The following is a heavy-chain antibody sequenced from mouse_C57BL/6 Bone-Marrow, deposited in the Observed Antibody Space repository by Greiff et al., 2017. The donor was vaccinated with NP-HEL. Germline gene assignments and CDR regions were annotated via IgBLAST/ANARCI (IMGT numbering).Heavy chain of an antibody. D-gene: IGHD1-1*01. CDR2: IYPGSGST. J-gene: IGHJ4*01. CDR3: ARVTTVVSYYAMDY. Sequence: QVQLQQSGAELVKPGASVKMSCKASGYTFTRYWITWVKQRPGQGLEWIGDIYPGSGSTNYNEKFKSKATLTVDTSSSTAYMQLSSLTSEDSAVYYCARVTTVVSYYAMDYWGQGTSVTVSS. V-gene: IGHV1-55*01. CDR1: GYTFTRYW.